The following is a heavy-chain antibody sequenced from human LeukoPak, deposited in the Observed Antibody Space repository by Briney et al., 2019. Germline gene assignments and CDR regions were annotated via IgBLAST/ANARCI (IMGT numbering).Heavy chain of an antibody. CDR3: ARRDFGYYYMDV. CDR2: ISSSSSYI. D-gene: IGHD3-16*01. J-gene: IGHJ6*03. CDR1: GFTFSSYS. Sequence: PGGSLRLSCAASGFTFSSYSMNWVRQAPGKGLEWVSSISSSSSYIYYADSVKGRFTISRDNAKNSLYLQMNSLRAEGTAVYYCARRDFGYYYMDVWGKGTTVTVSS. V-gene: IGHV3-21*01.